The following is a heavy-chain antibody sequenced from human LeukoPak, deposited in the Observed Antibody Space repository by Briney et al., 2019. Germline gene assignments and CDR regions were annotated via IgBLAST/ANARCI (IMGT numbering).Heavy chain of an antibody. CDR3: AVLHYGDYVY. V-gene: IGHV1-58*01. Sequence: SVKVSFKSSGFTFTSSAVQWVRQARGQRLEWTGWIVVGSGNTNYAQKFQENVTISRDMSTSTAYMELSSLRSEDTAVYYCAVLHYGDYVYWGQGTLVTVSS. J-gene: IGHJ4*02. CDR2: IVVGSGNT. D-gene: IGHD4-17*01. CDR1: GFTFTSSA.